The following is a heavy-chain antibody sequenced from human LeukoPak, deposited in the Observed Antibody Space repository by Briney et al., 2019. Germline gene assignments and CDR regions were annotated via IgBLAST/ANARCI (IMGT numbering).Heavy chain of an antibody. CDR2: INSDGSST. V-gene: IGHV3-74*01. CDR1: GFTFSTYW. D-gene: IGHD3-10*01. J-gene: IGHJ4*02. CDR3: ATDGWRGGSYYMDD. Sequence: GGSLRLSCAASGFTFSTYWMHWVRQAPGKGLVWVSRINSDGSSTAYADSVKGRFTISRDNAKNTLYLQMNSLRAEDTAVYYCATDGWRGGSYYMDDWGQGTLVTVSS.